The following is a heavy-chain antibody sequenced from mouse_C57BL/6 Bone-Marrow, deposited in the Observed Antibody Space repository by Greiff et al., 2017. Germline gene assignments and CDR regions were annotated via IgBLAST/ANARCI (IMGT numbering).Heavy chain of an antibody. CDR1: GYTFTEYT. CDR3: ARHEEDYYGRGYFDY. J-gene: IGHJ2*01. CDR2: FYPGSGSI. D-gene: IGHD1-1*01. Sequence: QVHVKQSGAELVKPGASVKLSCKASGYTFTEYTIHWVKQRSGQGLEWIGWFYPGSGSIKYNEKFKDKATLTADKSSSTVYMELSRLTSEYSAVYFCARHEEDYYGRGYFDYWGQGTTLTVSS. V-gene: IGHV1-62-2*01.